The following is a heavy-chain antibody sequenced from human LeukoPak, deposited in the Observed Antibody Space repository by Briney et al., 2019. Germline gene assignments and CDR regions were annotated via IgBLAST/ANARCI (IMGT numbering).Heavy chain of an antibody. CDR2: IKQDGSDK. V-gene: IGHV3-7*01. Sequence: GGSLRLSCAASGFTFSSYWTSWVRQAPGRGLEGVATIKQDGSDKYYVDSVKGRFTISRDNAKNALYLQMNSLRAEDTAVYYCARGEFVWIQGSYGLSVWGQGTTVTVSS. J-gene: IGHJ6*02. D-gene: IGHD5-18*01. CDR3: ARGEFVWIQGSYGLSV. CDR1: GFTFSSYW.